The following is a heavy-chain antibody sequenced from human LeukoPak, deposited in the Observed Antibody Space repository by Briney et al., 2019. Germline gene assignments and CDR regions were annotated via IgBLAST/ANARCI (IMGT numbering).Heavy chain of an antibody. D-gene: IGHD2-2*01. CDR3: AGGGYCSSASCFAPLFDW. CDR1: GASISRYY. Sequence: LETLSLTCTVSGASISRYYWSWIRQSPGKGLEWIGYTYNSETTNYNPSLKSRVAMSLYTSKSQFSLRLRSVTAADTALYFCAGGGYCSSASCFAPLFDWWGRGILVTVSS. J-gene: IGHJ4*02. V-gene: IGHV4-59*01. CDR2: TYNSETT.